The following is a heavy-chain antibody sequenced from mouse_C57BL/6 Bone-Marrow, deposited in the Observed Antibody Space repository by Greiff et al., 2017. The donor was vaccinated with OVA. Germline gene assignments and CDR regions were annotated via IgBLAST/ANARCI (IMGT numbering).Heavy chain of an antibody. J-gene: IGHJ3*01. V-gene: IGHV1-47*01. CDR1: GYTFTTYP. Sequence: SGAELVKPGASVKMSCTASGYTFTTYPIEWMKQNHGKSLEWIGNFHPYNDATKYNEKFKGKATLTVEKSSSTVYLELSRLTSDDSAVYYWATYDYDGAWFAYWGQGTLVTVSA. D-gene: IGHD2-4*01. CDR2: FHPYNDAT. CDR3: ATYDYDGAWFAY.